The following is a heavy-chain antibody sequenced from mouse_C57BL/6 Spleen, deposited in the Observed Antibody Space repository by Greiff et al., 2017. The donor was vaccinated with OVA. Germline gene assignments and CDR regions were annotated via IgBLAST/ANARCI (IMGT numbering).Heavy chain of an antibody. CDR3: ARDGYGSSYYDY. V-gene: IGHV1-81*01. CDR1: GYTFASYG. J-gene: IGHJ2*01. D-gene: IGHD1-1*01. Sequence: QVQLQQSGAELARPGASVKLSCKASGYTFASYGISWVKQRTGQGLEWIGEIYPRSGNTYYNEKFKGKATLTADKSSSTAYMEIHSLTSEDSAVYFCARDGYGSSYYDYWGQGTTLTVSS. CDR2: IYPRSGNT.